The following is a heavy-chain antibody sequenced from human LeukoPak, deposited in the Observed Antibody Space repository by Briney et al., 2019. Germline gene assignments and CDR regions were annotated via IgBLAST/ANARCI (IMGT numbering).Heavy chain of an antibody. CDR1: GFSFQDYT. Sequence: PGGSLRLSCAASGFSFQDYTMHWVRQPPGKGLEWVSQISWSGGTTYYADPVEGRFTISRDNSRNSLYLQMNSLRTEDTALYYCAKERIGGSLDYWGQGTLLTVSS. D-gene: IGHD3-10*01. J-gene: IGHJ4*02. CDR2: ISWSGGTT. V-gene: IGHV3-43*01. CDR3: AKERIGGSLDY.